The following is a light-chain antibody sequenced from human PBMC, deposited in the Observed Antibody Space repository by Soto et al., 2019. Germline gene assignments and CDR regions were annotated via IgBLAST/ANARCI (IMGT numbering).Light chain of an antibody. CDR1: QSISNY. CDR3: QQSYSSPPS. V-gene: IGKV1-39*01. Sequence: DIQMTQSPSSLSASVGDRVTITCRASQSISNYLNWYQHKPGKAPNLLIYAASTLQSGVPSRFSGSRSGTDFTTTITHLQPEDFASYYCQQSYSSPPSCGQGTKLEIK. CDR2: AAS. J-gene: IGKJ2*01.